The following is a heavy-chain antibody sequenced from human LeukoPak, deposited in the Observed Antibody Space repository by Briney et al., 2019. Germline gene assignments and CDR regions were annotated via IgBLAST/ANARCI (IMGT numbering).Heavy chain of an antibody. D-gene: IGHD3-22*01. Sequence: PGGSLRLSCAASGFTFSSYSMNWVRLAPGKGLEWVSLIYSGGSTYYAVSVKGRFTISRDNSKNTLYLQTNSLRAEDTAVYYCARDYYDSRGYYYYGMDVWGQGTTVTVSS. V-gene: IGHV3-66*01. CDR1: GFTFSSYS. J-gene: IGHJ6*02. CDR2: IYSGGST. CDR3: ARDYYDSRGYYYYGMDV.